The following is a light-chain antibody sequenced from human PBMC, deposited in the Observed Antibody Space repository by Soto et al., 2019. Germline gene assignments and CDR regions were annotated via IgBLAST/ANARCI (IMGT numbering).Light chain of an antibody. CDR2: AAS. Sequence: DLQMTQSPSSASASVGAGVTITCPASQGINSWLAWYQQKPGKAPKLLIYAASSLQRVVPRRFSGSGSGTDFSLTINSLQPEYFANYYYQHTNSFPYTFGQGTKLEIK. CDR1: QGINSW. V-gene: IGKV1-12*01. CDR3: QHTNSFPYT. J-gene: IGKJ2*01.